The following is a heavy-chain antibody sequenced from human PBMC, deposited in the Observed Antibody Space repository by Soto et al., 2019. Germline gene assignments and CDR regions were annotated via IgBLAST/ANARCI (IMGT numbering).Heavy chain of an antibody. Sequence: SETLSLTCTVSGGSISSSSYYWGWFRQPPGKGLEWIGSIFYSGSTYYNPSLKSRLTVSVDTSKNQFSLKLTSVTAADTAVYYCASGYEIPRLFDYWGQGTLVTVSS. D-gene: IGHD5-12*01. CDR2: IFYSGST. J-gene: IGHJ4*02. CDR1: GGSISSSSYY. CDR3: ASGYEIPRLFDY. V-gene: IGHV4-39*01.